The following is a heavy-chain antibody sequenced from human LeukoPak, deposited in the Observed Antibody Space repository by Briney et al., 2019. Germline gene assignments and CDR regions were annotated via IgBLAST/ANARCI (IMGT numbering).Heavy chain of an antibody. J-gene: IGHJ4*02. D-gene: IGHD1-26*01. CDR3: ARVGKSGSYPFDY. V-gene: IGHV3-7*05. Sequence: PGGSLRLSCAASGFTFNNYWMTWVRQAPGKGLEWLANIKQDGSEQYYVDSVKGRFTVSRDNTKNSLYLQMNSLRAEDTAVYYCARVGKSGSYPFDYWGQGSLVTVSS. CDR2: IKQDGSEQ. CDR1: GFTFNNYW.